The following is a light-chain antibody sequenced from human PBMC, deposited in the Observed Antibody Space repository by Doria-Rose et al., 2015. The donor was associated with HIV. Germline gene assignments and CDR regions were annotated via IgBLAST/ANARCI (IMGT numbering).Light chain of an antibody. V-gene: IGKV3-20*01. CDR1: QSFSITD. Sequence: EIVLTQSPGTLCLSPGERATLSCRASQSFSITDLAWYQQKPGQAPSLLIYDGSTRATGIPDRFSASGSGTDFTLAINRLEPEDFALYYCHQYGTSWTFGQGTKVEI. CDR2: DGS. J-gene: IGKJ1*01. CDR3: HQYGTSWT.